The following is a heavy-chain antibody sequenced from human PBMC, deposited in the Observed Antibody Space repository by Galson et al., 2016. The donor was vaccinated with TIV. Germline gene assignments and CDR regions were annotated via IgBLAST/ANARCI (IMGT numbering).Heavy chain of an antibody. CDR2: FIPLFGTA. CDR3: AKTSGYGLDYYYYAMDV. V-gene: IGHV1-69*13. Sequence: SVKVSCKAPGGTFTNYGVSWVRQALGQGLEWMGGFIPLFGTANYAQKFQGRVTITADESTSTLYMELSSLRSEDTAVYYCAKTSGYGLDYYYYAMDVWGQGTTVTVSS. D-gene: IGHD3-3*01. J-gene: IGHJ6*02. CDR1: GGTFTNYG.